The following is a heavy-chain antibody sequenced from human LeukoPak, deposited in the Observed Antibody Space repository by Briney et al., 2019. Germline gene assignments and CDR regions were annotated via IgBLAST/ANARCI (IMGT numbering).Heavy chain of an antibody. CDR3: ATAQVGAPTDF. CDR2: VHGDGYSI. J-gene: IGHJ4*02. Sequence: GGSLRLSCTASGFPFSSYAIYWVRQAPGKGLAWVARVHGDGYSISYADSVRGRFTISRDNAKDTLYLHMNSLRPEDTAVYYCATAQVGAPTDFWGQGTRVTVSS. V-gene: IGHV3-74*01. CDR1: GFPFSSYA. D-gene: IGHD1-26*01.